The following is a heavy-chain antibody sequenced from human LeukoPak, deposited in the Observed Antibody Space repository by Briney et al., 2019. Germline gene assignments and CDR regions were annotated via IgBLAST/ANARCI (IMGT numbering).Heavy chain of an antibody. CDR3: AKDRPRSGWFFDS. D-gene: IGHD6-19*01. CDR2: ILKSGSST. CDR1: GFTFSSYG. Sequence: GGCLRLSCAASGFTFSSYGMGWVRQAPGKGLGWVSCILKSGSSTYYADSVKGRFTISRDNSKNTLYLQMNSLRSDDTAVYYCAKDRPRSGWFFDSWGQGTLVTVSS. J-gene: IGHJ4*02. V-gene: IGHV3-23*01.